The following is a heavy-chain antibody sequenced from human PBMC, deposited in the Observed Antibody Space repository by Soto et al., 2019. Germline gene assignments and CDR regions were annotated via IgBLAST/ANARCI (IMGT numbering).Heavy chain of an antibody. CDR1: GYTFTGYY. CDR3: ARDRTYSSSLRYYYYGMDV. D-gene: IGHD6-6*01. CDR2: INPNSGGT. Sequence: AAVKVSCKASGYTFTGYYMHWVRQAPGQGLEWMGWINPNSGGTNYAQKFQGRVTMTRDTSISTAYMELSRLRSDDTAVYYCARDRTYSSSLRYYYYGMDVWGQGTTVTVSS. V-gene: IGHV1-2*02. J-gene: IGHJ6*02.